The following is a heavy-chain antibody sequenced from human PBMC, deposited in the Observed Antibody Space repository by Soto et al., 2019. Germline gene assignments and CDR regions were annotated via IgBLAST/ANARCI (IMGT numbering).Heavy chain of an antibody. CDR1: GGTFSSYA. V-gene: IGHV1-69*13. D-gene: IGHD3-3*01. J-gene: IGHJ6*02. CDR3: ARAPHYDFWSGYLHYYYYYGMDV. CDR2: IIPIFGTA. Sequence: GASVKVSCKASGGTFSSYAISWVRQAPGQGLEWMGGIIPIFGTANYAQKFQGRVTITADESTSTAYMELSSLRSEDTAVYYCARAPHYDFWSGYLHYYYYYGMDVWGQGTTVTVSS.